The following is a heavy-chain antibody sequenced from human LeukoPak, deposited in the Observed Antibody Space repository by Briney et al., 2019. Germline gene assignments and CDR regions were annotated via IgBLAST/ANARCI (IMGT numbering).Heavy chain of an antibody. CDR2: IYYSGST. D-gene: IGHD5-12*01. J-gene: IGHJ4*02. Sequence: PSETLSLTCAVSGGSISSSSYYWGWIRQPPGKGLEWIGSIYYSGSTYYNSSLKSRVTISVDTSKNQFSLKLSSVTAADTAVYYCARSGYDSDYFDYWGQGTLVTVSS. CDR3: ARSGYDSDYFDY. CDR1: GGSISSSSYY. V-gene: IGHV4-39*07.